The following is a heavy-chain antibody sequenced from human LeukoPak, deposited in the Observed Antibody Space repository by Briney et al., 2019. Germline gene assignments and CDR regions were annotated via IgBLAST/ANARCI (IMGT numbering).Heavy chain of an antibody. CDR1: GGSISSYY. D-gene: IGHD3-10*01. CDR3: ARARRRRGYGSGSYYNSPPPYFDY. V-gene: IGHV4-59*01. Sequence: SETLSLTCTVSGGSISSYYWSWIRQPPGKGLEWIGYIYYSGSTNYNPSLKSRVTISVDTSKNQFSLKLSSVTAADTAVYYCARARRRRGYGSGSYYNSPPPYFDYWGQGTLVTVSS. J-gene: IGHJ4*02. CDR2: IYYSGST.